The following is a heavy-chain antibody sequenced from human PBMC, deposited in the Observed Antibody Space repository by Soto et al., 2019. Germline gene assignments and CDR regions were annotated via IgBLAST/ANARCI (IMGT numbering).Heavy chain of an antibody. J-gene: IGHJ4*02. D-gene: IGHD3-10*01. CDR3: ARDLGAFNYGSAYFDY. V-gene: IGHV3-33*08. CDR1: GGSISTYG. CDR2: IWYDGSNQ. Sequence: LSLTCTVSGGSISTYGMHWVRQAPGKGLEWVAVIWYDGSNQYYADSVKGRFTISRDNSKNMLYLQMNSLRAEDTAVYYCARDLGAFNYGSAYFDYWGQGTPVTVS.